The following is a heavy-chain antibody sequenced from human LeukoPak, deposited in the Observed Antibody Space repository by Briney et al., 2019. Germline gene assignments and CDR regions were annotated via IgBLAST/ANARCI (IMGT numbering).Heavy chain of an antibody. V-gene: IGHV3-30*02. CDR1: GFTFSSYG. D-gene: IGHD5-18*01. CDR2: IRYDGSNK. J-gene: IGHJ4*02. CDR3: AREVRGYSYGSYYFDY. Sequence: GGSLRLSCAASGFTFSSYGMHWVRQAPGKGLEWVAFIRYDGSNKYYADSVKGRFTISRDNSKNTLYLQMNSLRAEDTAVYYCAREVRGYSYGSYYFDYWGQGTLVTVSS.